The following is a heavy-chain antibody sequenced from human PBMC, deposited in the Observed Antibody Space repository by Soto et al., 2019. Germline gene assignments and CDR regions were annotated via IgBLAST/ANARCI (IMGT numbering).Heavy chain of an antibody. CDR2: ISSSSSYI. CDR3: ARAYCRGGSCYSGDLFDY. Sequence: EVQLVESGGGLVKPGGSLRLSCAASGLTFSSYSMNWFRQAPGKGLAWVSSISSSSSYIYYADSLKGRFTISRDNAKHSLYLQVNSLRAEDTAVYYCARAYCRGGSCYSGDLFDYWGQGTLVTVSS. D-gene: IGHD2-15*01. CDR1: GLTFSSYS. J-gene: IGHJ4*02. V-gene: IGHV3-21*01.